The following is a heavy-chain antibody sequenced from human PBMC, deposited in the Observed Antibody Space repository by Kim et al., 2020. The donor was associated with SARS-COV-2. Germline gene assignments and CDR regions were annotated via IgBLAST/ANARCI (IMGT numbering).Heavy chain of an antibody. CDR1: GGTFSSYA. CDR2: IIPILGIA. V-gene: IGHV1-69*04. J-gene: IGHJ4*02. Sequence: SVKVSCKASGGTFSSYAISWVRQAPGQGLEWMGRIIPILGIANYAQKFQGRVTITADKSTSTAYMELSSLRSEDTAVYYCARDLVGRIVATISNFDYWGQGTLVTVSS. D-gene: IGHD5-12*01. CDR3: ARDLVGRIVATISNFDY.